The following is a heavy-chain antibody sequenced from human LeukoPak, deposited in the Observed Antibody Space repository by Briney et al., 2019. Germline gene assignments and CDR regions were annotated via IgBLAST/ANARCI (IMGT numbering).Heavy chain of an antibody. V-gene: IGHV5-51*01. CDR3: ARLADSSGYYLDY. Sequence: SGESLKISCKGSGYSFTSYWIGWVRQMPGKGLEWMGIIHPGDSDTRYSPSFQGQVTISADKSISTAYLQWSSLKASDSAMFYCARLADSSGYYLDYWGQGTLVTVSS. D-gene: IGHD3-22*01. CDR2: IHPGDSDT. J-gene: IGHJ4*02. CDR1: GYSFTSYW.